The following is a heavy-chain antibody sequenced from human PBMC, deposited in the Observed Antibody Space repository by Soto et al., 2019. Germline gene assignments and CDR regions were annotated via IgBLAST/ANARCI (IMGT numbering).Heavy chain of an antibody. CDR3: ARDEDSIAAAGTRYYYCGMDV. CDR1: GYTFTSYG. V-gene: IGHV1-18*01. Sequence: QVQLVQSGAEVKKPGASVKVSCKASGYTFTSYGISWVRQAPGQGLEWMGWISAYNGNTNYAQKLQGRVTMTTDTSTSTAYMELRSLRSDDTAVYYCARDEDSIAAAGTRYYYCGMDVWGQGTTVTVSS. D-gene: IGHD6-13*01. CDR2: ISAYNGNT. J-gene: IGHJ6*02.